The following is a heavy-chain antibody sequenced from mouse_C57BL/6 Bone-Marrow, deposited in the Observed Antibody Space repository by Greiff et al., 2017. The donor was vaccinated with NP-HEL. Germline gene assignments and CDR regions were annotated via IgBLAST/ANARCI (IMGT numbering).Heavy chain of an antibody. CDR1: GFTFTDYY. Sequence: EVMLVESGGGLVQPGGSLSLSCAASGFTFTDYYMSWVRQPPGKALEWLGFIRNKANGYTTENSASVKGRFTISRDNSQSILYLQMNALRAEDSATYYCARCYGSSPYAMDYWGQGTSVTVSS. CDR3: ARCYGSSPYAMDY. D-gene: IGHD1-1*01. CDR2: IRNKANGYTT. V-gene: IGHV7-3*01. J-gene: IGHJ4*01.